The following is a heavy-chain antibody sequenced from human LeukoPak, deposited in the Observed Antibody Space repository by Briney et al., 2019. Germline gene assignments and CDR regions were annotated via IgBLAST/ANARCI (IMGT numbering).Heavy chain of an antibody. Sequence: PSETLSLTCTVSGGSISSSSYYWGWIRQPPGKGLEWIGSIYYSGSTYHNPSLKSRVTISVDTSKNQFSLKLSSVTAADTAVYYCARVSEGIAVAGRGYWGQGTLVTVSS. CDR3: ARVSEGIAVAGRGY. CDR1: GGSISSSSYY. J-gene: IGHJ4*02. CDR2: IYYSGST. D-gene: IGHD6-19*01. V-gene: IGHV4-39*01.